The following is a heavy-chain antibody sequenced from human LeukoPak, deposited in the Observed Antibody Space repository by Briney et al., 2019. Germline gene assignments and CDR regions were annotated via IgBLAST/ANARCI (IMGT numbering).Heavy chain of an antibody. CDR1: GGSISSYY. D-gene: IGHD4-17*01. Sequence: SETLSLTCTVSGGSISSYYWSWIRQPPGKGLKWIGNIYYSGYTTYSPSLRSRVTVSVDTSKNRFSLKLSSVAAADTAMYYCARDNQYDSASSDYGGTNFDSWGQGTLVTVSS. J-gene: IGHJ4*02. CDR2: IYYSGYT. CDR3: ARDNQYDSASSDYGGTNFDS. V-gene: IGHV4-59*12.